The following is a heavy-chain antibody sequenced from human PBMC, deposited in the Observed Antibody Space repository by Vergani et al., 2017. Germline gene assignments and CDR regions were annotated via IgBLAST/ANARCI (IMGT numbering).Heavy chain of an antibody. CDR1: GGPVGSANYY. D-gene: IGHD3-10*01. V-gene: IGHV4-30-4*08. CDR3: AREPHMARGESLDS. J-gene: IGHJ4*02. CDR2: IYYSGST. Sequence: QVQLQESGPTLVKPSQTLSLTCAVSGGPVGSANYYWTWIRQPPGKGLEWIGYIYYSGSTFYNPSLKGRVTISIDTSKNQFSLKLTSVTAADTAVYFCAREPHMARGESLDSWGQGILVAVSS.